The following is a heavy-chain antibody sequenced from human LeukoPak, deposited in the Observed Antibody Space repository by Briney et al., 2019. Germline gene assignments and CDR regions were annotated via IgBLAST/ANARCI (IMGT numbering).Heavy chain of an antibody. V-gene: IGHV4-34*01. J-gene: IGHJ4*02. Sequence: AGTLTLTCAVYGGTFSGYYWSWIRQPPGKGLEWIGGINHSGSTNYNPALKSRVTISVNTSKNQFFLKLSSVNAADTAVYYCARAGLRVTMVRRSYFDYWGQGTLVTVSS. CDR1: GGTFSGYY. CDR3: ARAGLRVTMVRRSYFDY. D-gene: IGHD3-10*01. CDR2: INHSGST.